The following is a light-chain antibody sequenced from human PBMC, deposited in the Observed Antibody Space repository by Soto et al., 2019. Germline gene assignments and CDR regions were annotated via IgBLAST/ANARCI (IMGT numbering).Light chain of an antibody. CDR3: QQSNKYPWT. V-gene: IGKV1-5*03. J-gene: IGKJ1*01. CDR1: QYIHNY. CDR2: EAA. Sequence: GDRVTITCRASQYIHNYLAWYQQKPGEAPKLLIYEAANLESGVPSRFSGSGTGTEFTLTISSLQPDDFATYYCQQSNKYPWTFGQGTRVEI.